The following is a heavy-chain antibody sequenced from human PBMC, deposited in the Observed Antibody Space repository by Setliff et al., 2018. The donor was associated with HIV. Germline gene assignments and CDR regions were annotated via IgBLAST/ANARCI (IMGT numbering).Heavy chain of an antibody. CDR1: GYPISSGYY. CDR3: AREFSSSSFDQ. V-gene: IGHV4-38-2*02. Sequence: PSETLSLTCTVSGYPISSGYYWGWIRQPPGKGLEWIGSIYHSGTTYYNPSLKSRVSISVDTSRNVFSLKLTSVTAADTAVYYCAREFSSSSFDQWGQGTLVTVSS. J-gene: IGHJ4*02. D-gene: IGHD6-6*01. CDR2: IYHSGTT.